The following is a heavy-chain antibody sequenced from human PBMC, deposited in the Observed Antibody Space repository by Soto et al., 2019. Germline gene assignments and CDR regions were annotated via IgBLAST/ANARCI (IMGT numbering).Heavy chain of an antibody. CDR3: ARDDYYDTGLFDP. J-gene: IGHJ5*02. V-gene: IGHV1-69*04. CDR1: GGTFSSYT. Sequence: SVKVSCKASGGTFSSYTISWVRQAPGQGLEWMGRIIPILGIANYAQKFQGRVTITADKSTSTAYMELSSLRSEDTAVYYCARDDYYDTGLFDPWGQGTLVTSPQ. CDR2: IIPILGIA. D-gene: IGHD3-22*01.